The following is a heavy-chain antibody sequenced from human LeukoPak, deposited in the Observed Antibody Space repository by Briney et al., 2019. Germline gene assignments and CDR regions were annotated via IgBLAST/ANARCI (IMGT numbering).Heavy chain of an antibody. Sequence: PSETLSLTCTVSGGSISSSGYYWGWIRQPPGKGLEWIASIYYSGSTYYNPSLRSRVTISVDTSKNQLSLKLSSLTAADTAVYYCARHEYSGSYYGLSWFDPWGQGTLVTVSS. D-gene: IGHD1-26*01. CDR2: IYYSGST. J-gene: IGHJ5*02. V-gene: IGHV4-39*01. CDR3: ARHEYSGSYYGLSWFDP. CDR1: GGSISSSGYY.